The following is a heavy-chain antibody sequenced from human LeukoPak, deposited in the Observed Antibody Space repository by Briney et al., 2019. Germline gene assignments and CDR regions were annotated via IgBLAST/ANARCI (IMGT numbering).Heavy chain of an antibody. Sequence: ASVKDSCKASVYTFTSYYMHWVRQAPGQGLEWMGIINPSGGSTSYAQKFQGRVTMTRDTSTSTVYMELSSLRSEDTAVYYCARVGATPGGLDYWGQGTLVTVSS. V-gene: IGHV1-46*01. J-gene: IGHJ4*02. D-gene: IGHD1-26*01. CDR1: VYTFTSYY. CDR2: INPSGGST. CDR3: ARVGATPGGLDY.